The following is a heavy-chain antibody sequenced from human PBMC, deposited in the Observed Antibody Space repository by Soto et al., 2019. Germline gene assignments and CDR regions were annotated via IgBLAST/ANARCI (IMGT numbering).Heavy chain of an antibody. V-gene: IGHV1-46*01. J-gene: IGHJ4*02. Sequence: QVQLVQSGAEVKKPGASVKVSCKASGDTFTDYYIHWVRQAPGQGLEWMGTVNPSGGHTTYAQHFLGRMTMTRDKSTSTRYMQLTSLTCADAAVYYCARGGHVVVVTAALDYWGQGTLVTVSS. CDR1: GDTFTDYY. D-gene: IGHD2-21*02. CDR2: VNPSGGHT. CDR3: ARGGHVVVVTAALDY.